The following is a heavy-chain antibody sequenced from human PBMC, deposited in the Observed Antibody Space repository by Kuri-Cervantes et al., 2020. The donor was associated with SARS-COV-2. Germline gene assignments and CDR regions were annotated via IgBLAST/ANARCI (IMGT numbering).Heavy chain of an antibody. CDR2: IRYDGSNK. Sequence: GESLKISCVASGFTFSSYGMHWVRQAPGKGLEWVAFIRYDGSNKYYADSVKGRFTISRDNSKNTLYLQMNSLRAEDTAVYYCAKDAGIAAAGTRYYYYYYMDVWGKGTTVTVSS. J-gene: IGHJ6*03. CDR3: AKDAGIAAAGTRYYYYYYMDV. V-gene: IGHV3-30*02. D-gene: IGHD6-13*01. CDR1: GFTFSSYG.